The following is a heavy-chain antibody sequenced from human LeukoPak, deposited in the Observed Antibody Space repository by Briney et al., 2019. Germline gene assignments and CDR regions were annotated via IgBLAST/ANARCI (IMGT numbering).Heavy chain of an antibody. CDR1: GGSISSHY. D-gene: IGHD4-17*01. V-gene: IGHV4-59*11. CDR2: IHYSGST. Sequence: SETLSRTCTGSGGSISSHYWSWIRQPPGKGLEWIGYIHYSGSTNYNPSLKSRVTISVDTSKNQFSLKLSSVTAADTAVYYCARAGAMDYGDYAYSYGMDVWGQGTTVTVSS. J-gene: IGHJ6*02. CDR3: ARAGAMDYGDYAYSYGMDV.